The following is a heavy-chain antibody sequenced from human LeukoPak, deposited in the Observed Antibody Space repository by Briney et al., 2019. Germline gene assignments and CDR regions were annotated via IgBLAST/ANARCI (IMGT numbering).Heavy chain of an antibody. CDR1: GYTFTNYI. Sequence: ASVKVSCKTSGYTFTNYILSWVRQAPGQGLEWMGWINPKSGGTNYAQKFQGWVTMTRDTSISTAYMDLSRLRSDDTAVYYCARVKICGVSGGSCYGYYYGLDVWGQGTPVTVSS. CDR3: ARVKICGVSGGSCYGYYYGLDV. V-gene: IGHV1-2*04. J-gene: IGHJ6*02. D-gene: IGHD2-15*01. CDR2: INPKSGGT.